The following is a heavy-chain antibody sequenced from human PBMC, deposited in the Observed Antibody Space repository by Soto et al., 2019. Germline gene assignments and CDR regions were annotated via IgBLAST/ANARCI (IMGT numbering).Heavy chain of an antibody. D-gene: IGHD6-19*01. J-gene: IGHJ4*02. CDR1: GFTISSYA. Sequence: EVQLLESGGGLVQPGGSLRLSCAASGFTISSYAMNWVRQAPGKGLEWVSTISGSGGSTYYADSVKGRFTISRDKSKNTLYLQMNSLRVEDTAVYYCAKDPYSSGPFDYWGQGILVTVSS. CDR2: ISGSGGST. V-gene: IGHV3-23*01. CDR3: AKDPYSSGPFDY.